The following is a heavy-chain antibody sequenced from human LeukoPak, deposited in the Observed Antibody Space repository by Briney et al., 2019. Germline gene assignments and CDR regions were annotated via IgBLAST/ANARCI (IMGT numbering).Heavy chain of an antibody. V-gene: IGHV4-61*02. CDR1: GGSISCGSHY. Sequence: PSETLSLTCTVSGGSISCGSHYWSWIRQPAGKGLEWIGRIYTSGSTNYNPSLKSRVTISVDTSKNQFSLKLNSETAADTAVYYCARAVGSARGGLDYYYYYMDVWGKGTTVTVSS. CDR2: IYTSGST. D-gene: IGHD2-15*01. J-gene: IGHJ6*03. CDR3: ARAVGSARGGLDYYYYYMDV.